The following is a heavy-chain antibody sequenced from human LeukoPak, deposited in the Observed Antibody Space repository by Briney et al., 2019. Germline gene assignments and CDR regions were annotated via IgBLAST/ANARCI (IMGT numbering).Heavy chain of an antibody. D-gene: IGHD3-22*01. CDR2: IKQDGSEK. CDR3: AREDSSGTRPVDY. CDR1: GFTFSSYW. J-gene: IGHJ4*02. V-gene: IGHV3-7*03. Sequence: GGSLRLSCAASGFTFSSYWMSWVRQAPGKGLEWVANIKQDGSEKYYVDSVKGRFTISRDNAKNSLYLQMNSLRAEDTAVYYCAREDSSGTRPVDYWGQRTLVTVSS.